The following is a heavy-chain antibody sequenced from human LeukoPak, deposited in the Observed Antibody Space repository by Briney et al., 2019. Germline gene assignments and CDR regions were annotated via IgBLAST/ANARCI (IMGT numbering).Heavy chain of an antibody. J-gene: IGHJ4*02. CDR3: ARVDPGSSSSGSWFDY. Sequence: SETLSLTCTVSGGSISSYYWSWIRQPPGKGLEWIGYIYYSGSTNYNPSLKSRVTISVDTSKNQFSLKLSSVTAADTAVYYCARVDPGSSSSGSWFDYWGQGTLVTVSS. D-gene: IGHD6-6*01. V-gene: IGHV4-59*01. CDR2: IYYSGST. CDR1: GGSISSYY.